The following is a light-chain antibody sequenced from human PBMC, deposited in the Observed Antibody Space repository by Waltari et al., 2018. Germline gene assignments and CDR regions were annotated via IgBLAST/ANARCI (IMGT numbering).Light chain of an antibody. V-gene: IGKV1-5*03. CDR2: KAS. CDR3: QQYNNWYT. CDR1: QSISSW. Sequence: DIQMTQSPATLSASVGDRVIITCRASQSISSWLVWYQQKPGKAPKLLIYKASSLESGVPSRFSGSGSGTEFTLTISSLQSEDFAVYYCQQYNNWYTFGQGTKLEIK. J-gene: IGKJ2*01.